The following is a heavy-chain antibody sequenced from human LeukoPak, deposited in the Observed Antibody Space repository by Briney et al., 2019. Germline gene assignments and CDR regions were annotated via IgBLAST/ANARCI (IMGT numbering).Heavy chain of an antibody. CDR3: AKGTLTFGGVIVQPFDY. J-gene: IGHJ4*02. CDR1: GFTFSRYA. CDR2: ISGSGGST. D-gene: IGHD3-16*02. V-gene: IGHV3-23*01. Sequence: GGSLRLSCAASGFTFSRYAMSWVRQAPGKGLEWVSAISGSGGSTYYADSVKGRFTISRDISKNTLYLQMNSLRAEDTAVYYCAKGTLTFGGVIVQPFDYWGQGTLVTVSS.